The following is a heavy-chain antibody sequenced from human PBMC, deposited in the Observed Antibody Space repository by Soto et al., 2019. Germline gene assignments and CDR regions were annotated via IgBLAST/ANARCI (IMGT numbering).Heavy chain of an antibody. CDR2: INAGNGNT. D-gene: IGHD5-18*01. CDR3: ARGFNGYLHYLDY. CDR1: GYTFTSYA. J-gene: IGHJ4*02. Sequence: QVQLVQSGAEVKKPGASVKVSCKASGYTFTSYAMHWVRQAPGQRLEWMGWINAGNGNTKYSQKFQGRVTITRDTSASTAYMELSSLRSEDTAVYYCARGFNGYLHYLDYWGQGTLVTVSS. V-gene: IGHV1-3*01.